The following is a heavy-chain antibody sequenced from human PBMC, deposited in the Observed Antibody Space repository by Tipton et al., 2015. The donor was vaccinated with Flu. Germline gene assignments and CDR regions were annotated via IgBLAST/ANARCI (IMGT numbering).Heavy chain of an antibody. J-gene: IGHJ4*02. CDR2: ISGGSNYV. V-gene: IGHV3-21*01. CDR3: VRDSNQFDTNKYDRFDY. Sequence: SLRLSCEASGFIFGTSTMNWVRQAPGKGLEWVSCISGGSNYVNYADSVKGRFTISRANARNSLYLQMDSLRVEDTAVYYCVRDSNQFDTNKYDRFDYWGQGTLVTVSS. D-gene: IGHD2-8*01. CDR1: GFIFGTST.